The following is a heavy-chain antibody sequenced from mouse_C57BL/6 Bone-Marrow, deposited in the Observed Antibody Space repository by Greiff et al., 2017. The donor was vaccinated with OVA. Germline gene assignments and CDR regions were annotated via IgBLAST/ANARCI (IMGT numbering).Heavy chain of an antibody. CDR2: ISYDGSN. CDR3: ANYDYYFDY. CDR1: GYSITSGYY. V-gene: IGHV3-6*01. J-gene: IGHJ2*01. D-gene: IGHD2-4*01. Sequence: EVKLEESGPGLVKPSQSLSLTCSVTGYSITSGYYWNWIRQFPGNKLEWMGYISYDGSNNYNPSLKNRISITRDTSKNQFFLKLNSVTTEDTATYYCANYDYYFDYWGQGTTLTVSS.